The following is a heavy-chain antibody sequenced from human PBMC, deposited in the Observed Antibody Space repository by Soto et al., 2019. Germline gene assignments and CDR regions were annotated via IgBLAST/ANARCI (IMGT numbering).Heavy chain of an antibody. Sequence: SETLSLTCAVYGGSFSGYYWSWIRQPPGKGLEWIGEINHSGSTNYDPSLKSRVTISVDTSKNQFSLKLSSVTAADTAVYYCARGSGSYDYWGQGTLVTVSS. J-gene: IGHJ4*02. CDR1: GGSFSGYY. CDR3: ARGSGSYDY. CDR2: INHSGST. D-gene: IGHD1-26*01. V-gene: IGHV4-34*01.